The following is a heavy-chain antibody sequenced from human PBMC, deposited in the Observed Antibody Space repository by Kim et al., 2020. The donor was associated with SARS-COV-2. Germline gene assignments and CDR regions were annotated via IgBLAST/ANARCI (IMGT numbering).Heavy chain of an antibody. Sequence: SETLSLTCTVSGGSISSYYWSWIRQPPGKGLEWIGYIYYSGSTNYNPSLKSRVTISVDTSKNQFSLKLSSVTAADTAVYYCARATGLRYFDWLLPYYFDYWGQGTLVTVSS. CDR2: IYYSGST. CDR1: GGSISSYY. V-gene: IGHV4-59*01. CDR3: ARATGLRYFDWLLPYYFDY. J-gene: IGHJ4*02. D-gene: IGHD3-9*01.